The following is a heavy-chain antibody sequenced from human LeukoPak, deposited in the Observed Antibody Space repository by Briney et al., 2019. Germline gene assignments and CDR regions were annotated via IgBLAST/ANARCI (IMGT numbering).Heavy chain of an antibody. CDR3: ARGKGLPTLGYYYYYMDV. J-gene: IGHJ6*03. V-gene: IGHV3-21*04. CDR1: GFTFSSYS. CDR2: ISSSSSYI. D-gene: IGHD5-12*01. Sequence: GGSLRLSCAASGFTFSSYSMNCVRQAPGKGLEWVSSISSSSSYIYYADSVKGRFTISRDNSKNTLYLQMNSLRAEDTAVYYCARGKGLPTLGYYYYYMDVWGKGTTVTVSS.